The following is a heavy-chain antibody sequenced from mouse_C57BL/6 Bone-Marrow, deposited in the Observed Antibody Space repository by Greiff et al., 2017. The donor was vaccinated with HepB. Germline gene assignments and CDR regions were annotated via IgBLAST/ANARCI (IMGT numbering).Heavy chain of an antibody. CDR3: AKSITTVVFDY. Sequence: EVHLVESGGGLVKPGGSLKLSCAASGFTFSDYGMHWVRQAPETGLEWVAYISSGSSTIYYADTVKGRFTISRDNAKNTLFLQMTSLRSEDTAMYYCAKSITTVVFDYWGQGTTLTVSS. V-gene: IGHV5-17*01. CDR2: ISSGSSTI. CDR1: GFTFSDYG. J-gene: IGHJ2*01. D-gene: IGHD1-1*01.